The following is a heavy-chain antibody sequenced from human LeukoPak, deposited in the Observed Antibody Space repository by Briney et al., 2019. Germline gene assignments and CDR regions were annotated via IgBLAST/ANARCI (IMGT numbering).Heavy chain of an antibody. CDR3: ARDPGSSLLPDALDI. CDR1: GFTFSSYA. V-gene: IGHV3-7*01. CDR2: IKQDGSEK. Sequence: GGSLRLSCAASGFTFSSYAMHWVRQAPGKGLEWVANIKQDGSEKYYVDSVKGRFTISRDNAKNSLYLQMNSLRAEDTAVYYCARDPGSSLLPDALDIWGQGTMATVSS. D-gene: IGHD3-10*01. J-gene: IGHJ3*02.